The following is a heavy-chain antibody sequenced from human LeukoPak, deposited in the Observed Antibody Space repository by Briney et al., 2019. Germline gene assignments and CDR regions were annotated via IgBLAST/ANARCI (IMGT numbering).Heavy chain of an antibody. CDR2: ISYDGSNK. D-gene: IGHD5-12*01. V-gene: IGHV3-30*04. CDR1: GFTFSSYS. CDR3: AKDDAWLRFGE. Sequence: GGSLRLSCAASGFTFSSYSMHWVRQAPGKGLEWVAVISYDGSNKYYADSVKGRFTISRDNYMNTVYLEVSSLTAEDTGVYYCAKDDAWLRFGEWSQGTLVTASS. J-gene: IGHJ4*02.